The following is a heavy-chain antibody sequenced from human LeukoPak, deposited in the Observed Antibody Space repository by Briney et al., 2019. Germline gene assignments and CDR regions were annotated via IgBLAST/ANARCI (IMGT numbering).Heavy chain of an antibody. J-gene: IGHJ3*02. D-gene: IGHD3-3*01. CDR3: ARDPYYDFWSDYGTEAFDI. CDR2: ISGSGAYI. CDR1: GFTFSKYN. V-gene: IGHV3-21*01. Sequence: PGGSLRLSCVASGFTFSKYNMNWVRQAPGKGLEWVSSISGSGAYIYYADSLKGRFTISRDNAKNSLSLQMNSLRVEDTAVYYCARDPYYDFWSDYGTEAFDIWGQGTMVTVSS.